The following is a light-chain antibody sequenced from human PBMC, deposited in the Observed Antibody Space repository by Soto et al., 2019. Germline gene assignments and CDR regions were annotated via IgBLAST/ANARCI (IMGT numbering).Light chain of an antibody. CDR3: QSYDSSLSNLVV. Sequence: QSVLTQPPSVSGAPGQRVTISCTGSSSNTGADYDVHWYQHLPGSAPKLLIYDNNIRPSGVPDRFSGSKSGTSASLAITGLQAEDEGDSYCQSYDSSLSNLVVFGGGTKVTVL. J-gene: IGLJ2*01. CDR1: SSNTGADYD. V-gene: IGLV1-40*01. CDR2: DNN.